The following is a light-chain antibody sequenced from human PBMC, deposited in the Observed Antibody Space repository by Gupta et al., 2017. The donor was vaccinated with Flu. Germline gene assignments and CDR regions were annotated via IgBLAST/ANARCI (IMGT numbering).Light chain of an antibody. J-gene: IGKJ4*01. CDR2: VAS. V-gene: IGKV1-17*01. CDR3: LQYNLSPLT. CDR1: QDISKD. Sequence: DVQMTQSPSSLSASVGDRVTITCRASQDISKDLGWYQQKPGKAPKRLIYVASSLQSGVPSRFSGSGSGTDFTLTISSLQPEDFATYYCLQYNLSPLTFGGGTKVEIK.